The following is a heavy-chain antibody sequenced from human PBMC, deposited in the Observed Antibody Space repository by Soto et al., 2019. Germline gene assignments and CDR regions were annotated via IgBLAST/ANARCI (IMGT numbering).Heavy chain of an antibody. Sequence: QVQLVESGGGVVQPGRSLRLSCEVAGFTFSRYAMHWVRQAPGKGLEWVAVISYDGSNKYDADSVKGRFTISRDNSKNTLYLQMNSLRAEDTAVYYCARDIIYLGYSGYDYWGQGNLVTVS. CDR2: ISYDGSNK. CDR1: GFTFSRYA. J-gene: IGHJ4*02. D-gene: IGHD5-12*01. CDR3: ARDIIYLGYSGYDY. V-gene: IGHV3-30-3*01.